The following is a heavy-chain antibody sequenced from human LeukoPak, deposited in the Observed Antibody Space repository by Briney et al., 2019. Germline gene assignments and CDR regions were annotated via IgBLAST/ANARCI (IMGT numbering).Heavy chain of an antibody. V-gene: IGHV3-66*01. D-gene: IGHD3-16*02. CDR3: LRDYHGMDV. CDR2: IGIVRDT. J-gene: IGHJ6*02. Sequence: GGSLRLSCAASGFTVSSNYMSWVRQARGKGLEWVSAIGIVRDTYYVGSVKGRFTMSRDNASNKVHLQMNSLRDGDTGVYYCLRDYHGMDVWGQGTTVIVSS. CDR1: GFTVSSNY.